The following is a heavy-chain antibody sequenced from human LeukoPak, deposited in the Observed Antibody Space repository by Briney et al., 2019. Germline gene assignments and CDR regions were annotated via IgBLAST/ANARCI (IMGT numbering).Heavy chain of an antibody. Sequence: PSETLSLTCAVSGVSFNDYYWSWVRQTPGKGLEWIGEINHSGYTNDSPSLKSRVTLSIDTSRKQFSLNLRSVTVADTGIYYCTRMTTGHDYWGQGTLVAVSS. CDR3: TRMTTGHDY. V-gene: IGHV4-34*01. CDR2: INHSGYT. J-gene: IGHJ4*02. D-gene: IGHD4-17*01. CDR1: GVSFNDYY.